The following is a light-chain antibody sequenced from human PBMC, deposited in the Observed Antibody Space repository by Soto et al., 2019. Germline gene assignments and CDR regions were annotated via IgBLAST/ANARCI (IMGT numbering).Light chain of an antibody. CDR2: LGS. V-gene: IGKV2-28*01. CDR3: MRALQTRT. CDR1: QSLLHSNGYNY. J-gene: IGKJ1*01. Sequence: DIVMTQSPLSLPVTPGEPASISCRSSQSLLHSNGYNYLDWYLQKPGQSPQLLIYLGSYRASGVPDRFSGSGSGTDFTLKISRVEAEDVGVYYCMRALQTRTFGQGTKV.